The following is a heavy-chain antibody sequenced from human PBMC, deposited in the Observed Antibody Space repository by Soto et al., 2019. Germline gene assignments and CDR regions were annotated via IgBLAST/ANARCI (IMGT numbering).Heavy chain of an antibody. CDR2: IKSKAHGGTT. V-gene: IGHV3-15*07. J-gene: IGHJ4*01. D-gene: IGHD3-22*01. CDR3: TTAESTNMIEVRFDY. CDR1: GFAFSNAW. Sequence: GGALRLPCAASGFAFSNAWVNLVRQAPGKGLEWVGRIKSKAHGGTTDFAAPVRGRFAITRDDSTNMVYIQMNSLNNEDQAVYYCTTAESTNMIEVRFDYCGHVNLVTVSS.